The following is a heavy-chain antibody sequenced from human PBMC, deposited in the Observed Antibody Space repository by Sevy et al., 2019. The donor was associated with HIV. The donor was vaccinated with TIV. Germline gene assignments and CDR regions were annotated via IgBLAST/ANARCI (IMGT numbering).Heavy chain of an antibody. D-gene: IGHD2-15*01. V-gene: IGHV3-49*04. J-gene: IGHJ4*02. CDR3: TWWSGSQSLFDY. Sequence: GGSLRLSCTASGFTFGDYCMSWVRQAPGKGLEWISFIKSKAYGGTTGNAASVKGRVTISRDDSKSIAYLQMNNLQTEDTAVYFCTWWSGSQSLFDYWGRGTLVTVSS. CDR2: IKSKAYGGTT. CDR1: GFTFGDYC.